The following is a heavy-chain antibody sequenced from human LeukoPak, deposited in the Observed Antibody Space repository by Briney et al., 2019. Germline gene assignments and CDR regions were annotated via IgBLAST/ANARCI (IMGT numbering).Heavy chain of an antibody. V-gene: IGHV4-59*08. D-gene: IGHD1-26*01. CDR1: GGSISRYY. CDR3: ARHESAVGALFY. Sequence: SETLPLTCTVSGGSISRYYWSWIRQPPGKGLEWIGYIYSAGSTNSNPSLNSRITISVDTSRNEFSLSLTSVTAADTAVYYCARHESAVGALFYWGQGSLVTVSS. J-gene: IGHJ4*02. CDR2: IYSAGST.